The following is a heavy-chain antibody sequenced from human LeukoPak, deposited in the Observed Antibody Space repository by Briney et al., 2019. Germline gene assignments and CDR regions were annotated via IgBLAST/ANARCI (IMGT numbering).Heavy chain of an antibody. CDR1: GFTFSSYW. V-gene: IGHV3-7*01. Sequence: GGSLRLSCAASGFTFSSYWMSWVRQAPGKGLEWVANIKQDGSEKYYVDSVKGRFTIFRDNAKNTLYLQMNSLRAEDSGAYHCARGPAASSGNYYVGDYWGQGTLVTVSS. J-gene: IGHJ4*02. CDR2: IKQDGSEK. CDR3: ARGPAASSGNYYVGDY. D-gene: IGHD1-26*01.